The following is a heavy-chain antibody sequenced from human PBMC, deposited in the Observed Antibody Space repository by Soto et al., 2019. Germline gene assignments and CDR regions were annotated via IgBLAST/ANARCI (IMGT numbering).Heavy chain of an antibody. CDR2: IGPAGDT. Sequence: EVQLVESGGGLVQPGGSLRLSCAASGFTFSSYDMHWVRQPPGKGLEWVSAIGPAGDTYYPGSVQGRFTISRDNAKNSLYLQGNTLRAEDTAIYYCATGGWGSSWYEGGSRIDYWGQGTLVTVSS. J-gene: IGHJ4*02. D-gene: IGHD6-13*01. CDR3: ATGGWGSSWYEGGSRIDY. V-gene: IGHV3-13*01. CDR1: GFTFSSYD.